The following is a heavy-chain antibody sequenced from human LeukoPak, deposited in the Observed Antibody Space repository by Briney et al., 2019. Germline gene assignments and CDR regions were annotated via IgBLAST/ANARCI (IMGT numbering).Heavy chain of an antibody. CDR1: GFTFSSYA. J-gene: IGHJ4*02. V-gene: IGHV3-30-3*01. CDR3: ARPYMVRGVIIYYFDY. Sequence: GGSLRLSCAASGFTFSSYAMHWVRQAPGKGLEWVAVISYDGSNKYYADSVKGRFTISRDNSKNTLYLQMNSLRAEDTAVYYCARPYMVRGVIIYYFDYWGQGTLVTVSS. CDR2: ISYDGSNK. D-gene: IGHD3-10*01.